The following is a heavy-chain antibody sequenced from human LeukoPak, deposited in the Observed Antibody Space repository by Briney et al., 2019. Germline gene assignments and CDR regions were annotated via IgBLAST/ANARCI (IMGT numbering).Heavy chain of an antibody. J-gene: IGHJ5*02. CDR1: GGSFSGYY. V-gene: IGHV4-34*01. Sequence: SETLSLTCGVYGGSFSGYYWSWIRQPPGKGLERIGEINHSGSTNYNPSLKSRVTISVDTSKNQFSLKLTSVTAADTAVYYCARGRREGSGWLGWFDPWGLGTLVTVSS. D-gene: IGHD6-19*01. CDR2: INHSGST. CDR3: ARGRREGSGWLGWFDP.